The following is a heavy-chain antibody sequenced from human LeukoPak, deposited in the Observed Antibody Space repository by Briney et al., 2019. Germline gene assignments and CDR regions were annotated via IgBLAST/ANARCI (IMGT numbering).Heavy chain of an antibody. CDR3: ARAREITVSGTDYFDL. CDR1: GFRFSNHW. V-gene: IGHV3-7*01. Sequence: GGSLRLSRAASGFRFSNHWMTWVRQAPGKGLEWVANIKHDGSGPSYLDSVKGRFTISRDNARNSLSLEMSSLRAEDTAVYYCARAREITVSGTDYFDLWGQGTLVTVSS. J-gene: IGHJ4*02. CDR2: IKHDGSGP. D-gene: IGHD6-19*01.